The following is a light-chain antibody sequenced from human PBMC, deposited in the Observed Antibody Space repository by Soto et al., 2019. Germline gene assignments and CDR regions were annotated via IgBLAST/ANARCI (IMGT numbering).Light chain of an antibody. CDR2: GAS. CDR3: QHYSSYSEA. Sequence: EIVMTQSAATVSVSPGERATLSCRASQSVSNNYLAWYQQKPGQAPRLLIYGASNRATGIPDRFSGSGSGTEFTLTISSLQPDDSATYYCQHYSSYSEAFGQGTKVDIK. V-gene: IGKV3D-15*01. J-gene: IGKJ1*01. CDR1: QSVSNN.